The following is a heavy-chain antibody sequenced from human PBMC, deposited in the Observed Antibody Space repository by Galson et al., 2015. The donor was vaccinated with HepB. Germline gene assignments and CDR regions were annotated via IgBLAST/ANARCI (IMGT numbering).Heavy chain of an antibody. J-gene: IGHJ3*01. D-gene: IGHD6-19*01. V-gene: IGHV3-21*01. CDR3: ARAGVAVAVNEAFDV. Sequence: SLRLSCAASGFTFSNYSMNWVRQAPGKGLEWVSSIGSSSSYIYYADSEKGRFTISRDNAKNSLYLQMNSLRAEDTAVYYCARAGVAVAVNEAFDVWGQGTMVTVSS. CDR2: IGSSSSYI. CDR1: GFTFSNYS.